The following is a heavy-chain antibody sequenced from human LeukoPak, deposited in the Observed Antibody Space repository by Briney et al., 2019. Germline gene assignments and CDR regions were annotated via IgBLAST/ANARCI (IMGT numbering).Heavy chain of an antibody. CDR2: ISSGGST. CDR3: AKDDPLYGDYYAF. J-gene: IGHJ4*02. D-gene: IGHD4-17*01. V-gene: IGHV3-23*01. Sequence: GGSLRLSCAASGFTFSSYAMSWVRQAPGKGLEWVSAISSGGSTYDAESVKGRFTISRDNSKNTLYLQMNSLRAEDTAVYYCAKDDPLYGDYYAFWGQGTLVTVSS. CDR1: GFTFSSYA.